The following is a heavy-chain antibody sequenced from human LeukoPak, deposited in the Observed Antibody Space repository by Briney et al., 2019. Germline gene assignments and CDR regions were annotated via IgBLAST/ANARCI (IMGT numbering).Heavy chain of an antibody. J-gene: IGHJ6*03. D-gene: IGHD4-11*01. CDR2: IKQDGSEK. V-gene: IGHV3-7*01. Sequence: GGSLRLSCAASGFTFSSYWMSWVRQAPGKGLEWVANIKQDGSEKYYVDSVKGRFTISRDNAKNSLYLQMNSLRAEDTAVYYCARGRWSSNYWDYYYYMDVWGKGTTVTVSS. CDR1: GFTFSSYW. CDR3: ARGRWSSNYWDYYYYMDV.